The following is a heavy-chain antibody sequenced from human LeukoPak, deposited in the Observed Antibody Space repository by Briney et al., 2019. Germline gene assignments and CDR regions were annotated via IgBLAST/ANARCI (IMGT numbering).Heavy chain of an antibody. V-gene: IGHV3-30-3*01. J-gene: IGHJ4*02. CDR3: ARESSGTCYFDY. CDR2: ISYDGSNK. D-gene: IGHD1-26*01. Sequence: GGSLRLSCATSRFTFSSYTMHWVRQAPGKGLEWVAVISYDGSNKYYADSVKGRFTISRDNSKSTLYLQMNSLKAEDTAVYYCARESSGTCYFDYWDQGTLVTVSS. CDR1: RFTFSSYT.